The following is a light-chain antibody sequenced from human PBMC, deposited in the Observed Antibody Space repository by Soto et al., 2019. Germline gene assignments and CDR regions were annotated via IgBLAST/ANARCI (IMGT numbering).Light chain of an antibody. V-gene: IGKV4-1*01. CDR1: QSVLFTSNNKNY. CDR2: WAS. CDR3: QQYYTLPLT. Sequence: DIEMTQSPDSLSVSLGERATINCESSQSVLFTSNNKNYLGCYQQKPGHPPKLLLSWASARESGVPERFTGSGSGTLFTPPINSLLAEDVAVYYCQQYYTLPLTFGGGTKVDIK. J-gene: IGKJ4*01.